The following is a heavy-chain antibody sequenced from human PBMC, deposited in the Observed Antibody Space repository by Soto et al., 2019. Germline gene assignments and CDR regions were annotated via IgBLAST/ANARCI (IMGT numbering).Heavy chain of an antibody. CDR3: ARGYRGRYFDWQTRWSVRDLYYYYYMDF. Sequence: PSETLSLTCAVYGGSFSGYYWSWIRQPPGKGLEWIGEINHSGSTNYNPSLKSRVTISVDTSKNQFSLKLSSVTAADTAVYYCARGYRGRYFDWQTRWSVRDLYYYYYMDFWGKGTTVTVSS. D-gene: IGHD3-9*01. CDR2: INHSGST. CDR1: GGSFSGYY. V-gene: IGHV4-34*01. J-gene: IGHJ6*03.